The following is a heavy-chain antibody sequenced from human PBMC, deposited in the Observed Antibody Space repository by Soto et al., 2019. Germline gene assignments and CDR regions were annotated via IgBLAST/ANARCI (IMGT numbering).Heavy chain of an antibody. CDR2: IYHSGST. CDR3: ASTAMVIGAPYY. Sequence: SETLSLTCAVSGYSISSGYYWGWIRQPPGKGLEWIGSIYHSGSTYHNPSLKSRVTISVDTSKNQFSLKLSSVTAADTAVYYCASTAMVIGAPYYWGQGTLVTVS. D-gene: IGHD5-18*01. CDR1: GYSISSGYY. J-gene: IGHJ4*02. V-gene: IGHV4-38-2*01.